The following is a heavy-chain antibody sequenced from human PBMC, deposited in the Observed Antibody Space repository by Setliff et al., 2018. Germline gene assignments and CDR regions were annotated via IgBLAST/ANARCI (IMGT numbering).Heavy chain of an antibody. V-gene: IGHV4-34*01. J-gene: IGHJ4*02. CDR3: RFWSSYYKNDY. D-gene: IGHD3-3*01. Sequence: PSETLSLTCTVYGGSFSDYYWGWIRQSPGKRPEWIAEINQSGNTNYNPSLNGRVSVSVDTPTNQFSLKVFSVTAADTAVYYCRFWSSYYKNDYWAQGTLVTVSS. CDR2: INQSGNT. CDR1: GGSFSDYY.